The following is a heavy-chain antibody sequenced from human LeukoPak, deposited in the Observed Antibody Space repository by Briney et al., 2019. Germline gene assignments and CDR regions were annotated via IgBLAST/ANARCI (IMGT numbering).Heavy chain of an antibody. D-gene: IGHD1-26*01. J-gene: IGHJ5*02. V-gene: IGHV4-39*07. CDR1: GGSISSSSYY. Sequence: SETLSLTCTVSGGSISSSSYYWGWIRQPPGKGLEWIGSIYYSGSTYYNPSLKSRVTISVDTSKNQFSLKLSSVTAADTAVYYCVRDHGGSYWSWFDPWGQGTLVTVSS. CDR2: IYYSGST. CDR3: VRDHGGSYWSWFDP.